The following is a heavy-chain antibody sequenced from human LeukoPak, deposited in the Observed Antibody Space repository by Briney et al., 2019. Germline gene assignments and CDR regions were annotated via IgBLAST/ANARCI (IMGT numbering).Heavy chain of an antibody. J-gene: IGHJ5*02. CDR3: ARGSSSSWYYP. CDR1: GVSISSYY. CDR2: IYYSGST. Sequence: SETLSLTCTVSGVSISSYYWSWIRQPPGKGLEWIGYIYYSGSTNYNPSLKSRVTISVDTSKNQFSLKLSSVTAADTAVYYCARGSSSSWYYPWGQGTLVTVSS. D-gene: IGHD6-13*01. V-gene: IGHV4-59*01.